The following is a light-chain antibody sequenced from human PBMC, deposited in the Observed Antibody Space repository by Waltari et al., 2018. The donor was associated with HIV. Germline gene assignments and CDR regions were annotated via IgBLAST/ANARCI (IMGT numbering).Light chain of an antibody. CDR3: AAWDDSRVV. Sequence: QSVLTQPPSASGTPGQRVTISCSGSSSNIGSNLVYWYQQLPGTAPKLLIYGNNQRPSGVPDRFSGSKSGTSASLAISGLRSEDEAAYYCAAWDDSRVVFGGGTKLTVL. CDR1: SSNIGSNL. CDR2: GNN. V-gene: IGLV1-47*01. J-gene: IGLJ2*01.